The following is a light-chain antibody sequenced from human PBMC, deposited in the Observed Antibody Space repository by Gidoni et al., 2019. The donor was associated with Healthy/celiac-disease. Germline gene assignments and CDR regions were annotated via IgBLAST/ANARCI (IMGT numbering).Light chain of an antibody. CDR1: QSVSSSY. CDR3: QQYGSSPRS. V-gene: IGKV3-20*01. CDR2: GAS. J-gene: IGKJ2*04. Sequence: ILLTQSPGTLSLSPGERATLSCRASQSVSSSYLAWYQQKPGPAPRLLTYGASSSATGIPDRFSGSCSGTDVTLTISRLEPEDFAVYYCQQYGSSPRSFGQGTKLEIK.